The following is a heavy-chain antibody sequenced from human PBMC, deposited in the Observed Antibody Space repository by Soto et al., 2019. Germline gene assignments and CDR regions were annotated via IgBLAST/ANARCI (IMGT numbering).Heavy chain of an antibody. J-gene: IGHJ6*02. CDR3: ARGGGWFGELYGMDV. CDR2: IYYSGST. Sequence: PSETLSLTCTVSGGSISSGGYYWSWIRQHPGKGLEWIGYIYYSGSTYYNPSLKSRVTISVDTSKNQFSLKLSSVTAADTAVYYCARGGGWFGELYGMDVWGQGTTVTVSS. V-gene: IGHV4-31*03. CDR1: GGSISSGGYY. D-gene: IGHD3-10*01.